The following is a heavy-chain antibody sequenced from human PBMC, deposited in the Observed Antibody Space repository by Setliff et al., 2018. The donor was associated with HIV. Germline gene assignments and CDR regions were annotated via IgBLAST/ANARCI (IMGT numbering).Heavy chain of an antibody. Sequence: GGSLRLSCAASGFTFSNYWMNWVCQAPGKGLEWVANIKQEGSEKYYVDSVKRRFTISRDNAKNSLYLQMTSLRAEDTAVYYCARDDSNGNTDAFDIWGQGTTVTVSS. CDR1: GFTFSNYW. D-gene: IGHD5-18*01. V-gene: IGHV3-7*03. CDR2: IKQEGSEK. CDR3: ARDDSNGNTDAFDI. J-gene: IGHJ3*02.